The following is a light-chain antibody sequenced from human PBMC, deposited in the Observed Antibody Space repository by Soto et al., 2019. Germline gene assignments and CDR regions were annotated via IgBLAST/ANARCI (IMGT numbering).Light chain of an antibody. CDR1: SSNIGSNP. CDR2: NNN. CDR3: AAWDDNLNGFV. Sequence: QSVLTQPPSASGTPGQRVTISCSGSSSNIGSNPVNWYQQLPGTAPKLLIYNNNQRPSGVPDRFSGSKSGTSASLAISGLQSEGEADYYCAAWDDNLNGFVFGTGTKLTVL. V-gene: IGLV1-44*01. J-gene: IGLJ1*01.